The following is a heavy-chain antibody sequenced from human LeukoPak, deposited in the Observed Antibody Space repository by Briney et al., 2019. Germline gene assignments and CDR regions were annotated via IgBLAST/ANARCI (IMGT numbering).Heavy chain of an antibody. CDR3: ARDGRIDRFAFY. V-gene: IGHV4-39*07. J-gene: IGHJ4*02. Sequence: SETLSLTCSVSGGSIISTSYYWGWVRQPPGKGLEWIGSIYYSGSTYYNPSLKSRVTISVDTSKNQFSLRLTSVTAADTAVYYCARDGRIDRFAFYWGQGNLVTVSS. CDR1: GGSIISTSYY. CDR2: IYYSGST. D-gene: IGHD1-26*01.